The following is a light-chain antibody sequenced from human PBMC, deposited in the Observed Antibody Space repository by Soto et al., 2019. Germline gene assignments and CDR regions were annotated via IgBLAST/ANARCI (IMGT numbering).Light chain of an antibody. CDR1: QSVNIY. CDR2: GAS. Sequence: EIVMTQSPATLSVSPGERATLSCRASQSVNIYLAWYQQKPGQAPRLLIFGASYRATGIPARFSGSGSGTEFNLTISSLXSEDFAVYFCQQYDDWLRLTFGGGTKVDIK. V-gene: IGKV3D-15*01. CDR3: QQYDDWLRLT. J-gene: IGKJ4*01.